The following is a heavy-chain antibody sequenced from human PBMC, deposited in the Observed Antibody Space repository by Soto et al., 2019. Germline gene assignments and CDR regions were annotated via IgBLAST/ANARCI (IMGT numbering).Heavy chain of an antibody. V-gene: IGHV4-39*01. CDR1: GGSISRSSYY. CDR2: IYYSGNT. J-gene: IGHJ5*02. Sequence: QLQLQESGPGLVKPSETLSLTCSVSGGSISRSSYYWGWIRQPPGKGLEWIGTIYYSGNTYFNPSLKSRVTISVDTSKNQFSLKLSSVTAADTAMYFCARIGLQYSSGWYSWFDPWGQGTLVTVSS. D-gene: IGHD6-19*01. CDR3: ARIGLQYSSGWYSWFDP.